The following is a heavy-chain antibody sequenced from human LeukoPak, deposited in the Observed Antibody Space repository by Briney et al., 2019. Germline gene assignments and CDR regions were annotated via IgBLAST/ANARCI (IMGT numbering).Heavy chain of an antibody. CDR2: IKQDGSEK. V-gene: IGHV3-7*04. Sequence: GGSLRLSCAASGLTFSSYWMSWVRQAPGKGLEWVANIKQDGSEKYYVDSVKGRFTISRDNAKNSLYLQMNSLRAEDTAVYYCARGVGGGYYDILTGYYYFDYWGQGTLVTVSS. D-gene: IGHD3-9*01. CDR3: ARGVGGGYYDILTGYYYFDY. J-gene: IGHJ4*02. CDR1: GLTFSSYW.